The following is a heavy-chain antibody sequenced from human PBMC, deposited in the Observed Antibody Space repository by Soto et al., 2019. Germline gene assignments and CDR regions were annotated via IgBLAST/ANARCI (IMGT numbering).Heavy chain of an antibody. D-gene: IGHD3-22*01. CDR3: ARGYYDSSGYKTIDY. CDR1: GGTFSSYA. CDR2: IIPIFGTA. Sequence: ASVKVSCKASGGTFSSYAISWVRQAPGQGLEWMGGIIPIFGTANYAQRFQGRVTITADESTSTAYMELSSLRSEDTAVYYCARGYYDSSGYKTIDYWGQGTLVTVSS. J-gene: IGHJ4*02. V-gene: IGHV1-69*13.